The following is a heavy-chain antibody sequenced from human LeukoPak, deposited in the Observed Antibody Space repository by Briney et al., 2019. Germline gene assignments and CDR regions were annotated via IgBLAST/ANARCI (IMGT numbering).Heavy chain of an antibody. V-gene: IGHV3-21*01. J-gene: IGHJ4*02. CDR2: ISSSSSYI. Sequence: GGSLRLSCAASGFTFSSYSMNWVRQAPGKGLEWASSISSSSSYIYYADSVKGRLTISRDNAKNSLYLQMNSLRAEDTAVYYCARVVAKDYDSSGYYPIYWGQGTLVTVSS. CDR1: GFTFSSYS. D-gene: IGHD3-22*01. CDR3: ARVVAKDYDSSGYYPIY.